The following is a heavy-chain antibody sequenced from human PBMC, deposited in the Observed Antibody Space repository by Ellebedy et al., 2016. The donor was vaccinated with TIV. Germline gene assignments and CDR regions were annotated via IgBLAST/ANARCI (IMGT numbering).Heavy chain of an antibody. V-gene: IGHV1-24*01. CDR3: ATDPPKAGPNSEDYYYYGMDV. Sequence: AASVKVSCKVSGYTLTELSMHWVRQAPGKGLEWMGGFDPEDGETIYAQKFQGRVTMTEDTSTDTAYMELSSLRSEDTAVYYCATDPPKAGPNSEDYYYYGMDVWGQGTTVTVSS. CDR2: FDPEDGET. J-gene: IGHJ6*02. D-gene: IGHD1-1*01. CDR1: GYTLTELS.